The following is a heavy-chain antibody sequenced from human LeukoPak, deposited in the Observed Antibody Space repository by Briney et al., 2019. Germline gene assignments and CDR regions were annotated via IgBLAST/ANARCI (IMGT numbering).Heavy chain of an antibody. V-gene: IGHV4-4*09. CDR2: IFPSGSA. Sequence: PSETLSLTCTVSAGSISSYYWTWIRQPPGKGLEWIGYIFPSGSAYYNPSLKTRVTISVDTSKNQFSLRLTSVTAADTAVYYCARRHHYSYFMDVWGEGTTVTVSS. J-gene: IGHJ6*03. CDR1: AGSISSYY. CDR3: ARRHHYSYFMDV.